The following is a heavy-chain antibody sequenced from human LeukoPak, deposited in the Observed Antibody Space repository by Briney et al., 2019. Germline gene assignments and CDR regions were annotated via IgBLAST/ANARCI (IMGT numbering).Heavy chain of an antibody. V-gene: IGHV3-23*01. CDR2: INNDGDST. Sequence: GGSLRLSCAASGFSFKSYAMSWVRQAPGKGLEWVSAINNDGDSTYSADSVKGRFTISRDNAKNSLHLQMNSLRPEDTALYYCVKDRGLRNQWLQVTYDSWGQGTLVTVSS. D-gene: IGHD5-24*01. J-gene: IGHJ4*02. CDR1: GFSFKSYA. CDR3: VKDRGLRNQWLQVTYDS.